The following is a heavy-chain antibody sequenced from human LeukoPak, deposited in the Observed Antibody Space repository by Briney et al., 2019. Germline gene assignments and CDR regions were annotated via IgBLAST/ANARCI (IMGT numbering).Heavy chain of an antibody. Sequence: SETLSLTCTVSGGSISSSSYYLCWIRQPPGKGLEWIGSIYYSGSTYYNPSLKSRVTISVDTSKNQFSPKLSSVTAADTAVYYCARPQPYYYDSSGQITGFDYWGQGTLVTVSS. D-gene: IGHD3-22*01. CDR3: ARPQPYYYDSSGQITGFDY. J-gene: IGHJ4*02. V-gene: IGHV4-39*01. CDR2: IYYSGST. CDR1: GGSISSSSYY.